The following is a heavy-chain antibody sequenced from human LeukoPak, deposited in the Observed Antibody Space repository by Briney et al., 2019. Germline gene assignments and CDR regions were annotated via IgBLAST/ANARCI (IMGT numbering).Heavy chain of an antibody. D-gene: IGHD6-13*01. Sequence: PGGSLRLSCAVSEFTFSIYAMNWVRQAPGKGLGWVSAISGSSSYIYYADSMKGRFTISRDNAKNSLYLQMNSLRAEDTAVYYCARASSSWYYFDYWGQGTLVTVSS. CDR3: ARASSSWYYFDY. CDR1: EFTFSIYA. V-gene: IGHV3-21*01. CDR2: ISGSSSYI. J-gene: IGHJ4*02.